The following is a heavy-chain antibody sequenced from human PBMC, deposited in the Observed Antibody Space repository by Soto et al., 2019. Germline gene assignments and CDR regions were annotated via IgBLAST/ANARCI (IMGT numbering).Heavy chain of an antibody. D-gene: IGHD3-3*01. CDR3: ATRGFYDFWSGYDLDAFDI. Sequence: QVQLVQSGAEVKKPGASVQVSCKASGYTFTNYGITWVRQAPGQGLEWKGWISGYNGNTNYAQKLQGRVTMTKDTSTSTAYMELRSLRSDDTAVYYWATRGFYDFWSGYDLDAFDIWGQGTMVTVSS. J-gene: IGHJ3*02. CDR2: ISGYNGNT. CDR1: GYTFTNYG. V-gene: IGHV1-18*01.